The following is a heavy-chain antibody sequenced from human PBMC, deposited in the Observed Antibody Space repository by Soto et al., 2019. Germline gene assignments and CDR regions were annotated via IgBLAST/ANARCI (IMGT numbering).Heavy chain of an antibody. CDR3: ARSLGGDRSSAFDF. D-gene: IGHD2-21*02. J-gene: IGHJ3*01. CDR2: IIPIFGRA. CDR1: GGIFSSHA. Sequence: QVQLVQSGAEVKKPGSAVKVSCKASGGIFSSHAFSWVRQAPGQGLEWMGGIIPIFGRANYAQKFQGRVTISADESTSKVHMEVNSLRFEDTAVYYCARSLGGDRSSAFDFWGQGTMVTVSS. V-gene: IGHV1-69*01.